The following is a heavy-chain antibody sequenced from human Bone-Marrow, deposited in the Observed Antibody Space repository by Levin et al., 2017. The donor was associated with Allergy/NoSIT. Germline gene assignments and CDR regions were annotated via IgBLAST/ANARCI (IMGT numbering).Heavy chain of an antibody. J-gene: IGHJ4*02. V-gene: IGHV6-1*01. CDR3: ARYHSDRGGWDFLDY. D-gene: IGHD1-20*01. Sequence: KASETLSLTCAISGDSVSSNRAAWNWIRQSPSRGLEWLGRTYYRSKWYNEYAVSVKSRITINPDTSKNQFSLQLNSVTPEDTAVYYCARYHSDRGGWDFLDYWGQGTLVTVSS. CDR2: TYYRSKWYN. CDR1: GDSVSSNRAA.